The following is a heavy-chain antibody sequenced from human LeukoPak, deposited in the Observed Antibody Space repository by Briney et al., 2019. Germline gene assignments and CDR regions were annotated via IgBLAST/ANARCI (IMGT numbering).Heavy chain of an antibody. CDR1: GYTFTSYD. CDR3: AREGYYYYMDV. Sequence: ALVKVSCKASGYTFTSYDINWVRQATGQGLEWMGWMNPNSGNTGYAQKFQGRVTITRNTSISTAYMELSSLRSEDTAVYYCAREGYYYYMDVWGKGTTVTVSS. CDR2: MNPNSGNT. J-gene: IGHJ6*03. V-gene: IGHV1-8*03.